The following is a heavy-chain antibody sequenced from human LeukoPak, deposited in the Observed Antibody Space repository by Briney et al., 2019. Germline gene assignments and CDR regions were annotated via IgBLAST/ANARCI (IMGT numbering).Heavy chain of an antibody. V-gene: IGHV4-34*01. CDR3: SRQVVGNDY. Sequence: SETLSLTCAVYGESSFSSYYWSWIRQTPGGALEWIGEINHSGYTNYNPSLKSRVTLAIDTSKNQFSLIRNPVTAADTAVYYCSRQVVGNDYWGQGTLVTVSS. CDR2: INHSGYT. D-gene: IGHD3-22*01. J-gene: IGHJ4*02. CDR1: GESSFSSYY.